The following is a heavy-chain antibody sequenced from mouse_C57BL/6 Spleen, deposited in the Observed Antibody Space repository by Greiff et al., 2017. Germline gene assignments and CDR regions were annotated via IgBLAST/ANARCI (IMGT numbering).Heavy chain of an antibody. J-gene: IGHJ2*01. Sequence: VQLQQSGAELARPGASVKLSCKASGYTFTSYGISWVKQRTGQGLEWIGEIYPRSGNPYYNEKFKGKATLTADKSSSTAYMELRSLTSEDSAVYFCARSEYYYGSSPYYFDYWGQGTTLTVSS. D-gene: IGHD1-1*01. V-gene: IGHV1-81*01. CDR3: ARSEYYYGSSPYYFDY. CDR2: IYPRSGNP. CDR1: GYTFTSYG.